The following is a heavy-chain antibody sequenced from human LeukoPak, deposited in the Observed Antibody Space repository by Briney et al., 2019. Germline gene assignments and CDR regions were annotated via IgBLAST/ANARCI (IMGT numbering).Heavy chain of an antibody. D-gene: IGHD3-9*01. CDR1: GGSFSGYY. CDR3: ARGSLTPPLLVTPVPAFDI. CDR2: INHSGST. V-gene: IGHV4-34*01. Sequence: PSETLSLTCAVYGGSFSGYYWSWIRLPPGKGLEWIGEINHSGSTNYNPSLKSRVTISVDTSKNQFSLKLSSVTAADTAVYYCARGSLTPPLLVTPVPAFDIRGQGTMVTVSS. J-gene: IGHJ3*02.